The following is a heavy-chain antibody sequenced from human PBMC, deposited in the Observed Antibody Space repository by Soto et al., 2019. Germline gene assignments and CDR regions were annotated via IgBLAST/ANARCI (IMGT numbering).Heavy chain of an antibody. D-gene: IGHD2-2*01. J-gene: IGHJ2*01. CDR3: AKTRCSSTRCYEADWYFDL. Sequence: DVQLLESGGGLVQPGGSLRLACAASGFTFGSYGMTWVRQAPGQGLEWVSVISGGGGSIYYVDSVKGRFTISRDNSKNPLYLQRRSLRAEDTAVYYCAKTRCSSTRCYEADWYFDLWGRGTLVTVSS. CDR2: ISGGGGSI. V-gene: IGHV3-23*01. CDR1: GFTFGSYG.